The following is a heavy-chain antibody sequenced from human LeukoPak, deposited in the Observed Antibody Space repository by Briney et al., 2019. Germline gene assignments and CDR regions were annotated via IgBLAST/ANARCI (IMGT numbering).Heavy chain of an antibody. Sequence: PGGSLRLSCAASGFTFSGYSFNWVRQVPGKGLEWVSSISSSSSYIYYADSVKGRFTISRDNAKKSLFLQMNSLRAEDTAVYYCARGSSNYGYTFDIWGQGTMVTVSS. CDR3: ARGSSNYGYTFDI. CDR2: ISSSSSYI. J-gene: IGHJ3*02. CDR1: GFTFSGYS. V-gene: IGHV3-21*01. D-gene: IGHD4-11*01.